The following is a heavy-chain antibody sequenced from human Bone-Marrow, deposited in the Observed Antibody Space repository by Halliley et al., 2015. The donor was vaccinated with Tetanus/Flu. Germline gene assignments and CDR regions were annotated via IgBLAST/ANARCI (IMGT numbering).Heavy chain of an antibody. CDR2: IKQDGSEK. V-gene: IGHV3-7*03. CDR3: TCGSGWDSDY. J-gene: IGHJ4*02. Sequence: KGLEWVANIKQDGSEKNYVDSVKGRFTISRDNAENSLFLQMNSLRIEDTAVYYCTCGSGWDSDYWGQGTLVTFSS. D-gene: IGHD6-19*01.